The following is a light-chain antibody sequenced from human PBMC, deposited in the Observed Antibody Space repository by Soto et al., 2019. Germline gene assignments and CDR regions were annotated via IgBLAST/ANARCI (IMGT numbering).Light chain of an antibody. V-gene: IGKV3-11*01. CDR3: QQRKKWPPIT. J-gene: IGKJ5*01. Sequence: EIVLTQSPVIVSLSPGERATLSCRASQTVDNFLAWYQLKPGKAPRLLIYDATKRASGIPVRFTGSGSGTDFNLTIRNIEAEDVAIYYCQQRKKWPPITFGQGTRLDIK. CDR1: QTVDNF. CDR2: DAT.